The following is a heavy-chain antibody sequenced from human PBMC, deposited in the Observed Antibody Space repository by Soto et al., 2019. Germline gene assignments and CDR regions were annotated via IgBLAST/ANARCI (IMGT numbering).Heavy chain of an antibody. CDR1: GGSFSGYY. Sequence: SETLSLTCAGYGGSFSGYYWSWIRQPPGKGLEWIGEINHSGSTNYNPSLKSRVTISVDTSKNQFSLKLSSVTAADTAVYYCARGHRSSWYYFDYWGQGTLVTVSS. D-gene: IGHD6-13*01. V-gene: IGHV4-34*01. J-gene: IGHJ4*02. CDR3: ARGHRSSWYYFDY. CDR2: INHSGST.